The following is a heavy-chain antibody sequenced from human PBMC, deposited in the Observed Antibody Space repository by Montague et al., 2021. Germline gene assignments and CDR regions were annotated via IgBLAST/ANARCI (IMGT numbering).Heavy chain of an antibody. CDR3: ARRPHSGYYYYYYGMDV. J-gene: IGHJ6*02. CDR2: IYYSGST. CDR1: GGSISSSSYY. Sequence: SETLSLTCTVSGGSISSSSYYWGWIRQPPGKGLEWIGSIYYSGSTYYNPSLKSRVTISVDTSKNQFSLKLSSVTAADTAVYYCARRPHSGYYYYYYGMDVWGQGTTVTVSS. D-gene: IGHD5-12*01. V-gene: IGHV4-39*01.